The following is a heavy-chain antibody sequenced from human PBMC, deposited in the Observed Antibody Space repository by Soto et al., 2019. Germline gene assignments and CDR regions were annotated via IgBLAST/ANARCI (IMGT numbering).Heavy chain of an antibody. Sequence: GASLRLGCAACGVRVDDYTMHGFRQSTGTGLEWVSLISWDGGSTYYADSVKGRFTISRDNSKNSLYLQMNSLRTEDTALYYCAKDRSLVKTYGMDVWGQGNTVTGS. V-gene: IGHV3-43*01. D-gene: IGHD2-21*01. CDR3: AKDRSLVKTYGMDV. CDR2: ISWDGGST. CDR1: GVRVDDYT. J-gene: IGHJ6*02.